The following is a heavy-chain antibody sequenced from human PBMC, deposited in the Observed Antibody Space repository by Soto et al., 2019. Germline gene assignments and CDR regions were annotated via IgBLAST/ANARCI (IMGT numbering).Heavy chain of an antibody. CDR3: VRDSSSWSYYYYGMTS. CDR1: GYIFTNFV. J-gene: IGHJ6*02. CDR2: ISGYNDNT. Sequence: ASVKVSCKASGYIFTNFVISWVRQAPGQGLEWMGWISGYNDNTHYAQKLQGRVSMTTDTSTGTAYMDLRSLRSDDTAIYYCVRDSSSWSYYYYGMTSGAKGPRSPSP. V-gene: IGHV1-18*01. D-gene: IGHD6-13*01.